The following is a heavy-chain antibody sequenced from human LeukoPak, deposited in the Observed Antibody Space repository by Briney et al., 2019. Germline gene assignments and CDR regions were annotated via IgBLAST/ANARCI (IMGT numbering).Heavy chain of an antibody. Sequence: GGSLRLSCAASGFTFSSYAMHWVRQAPGKGLEWVAGITYDGSNKYYADSVKGRFTLYRYNSKNTLYLQMNSLRPEDTAFYFCARDLRTGTRWHFGFDYWGQGTLVTVSS. V-gene: IGHV3-30-3*01. CDR2: ITYDGSNK. CDR1: GFTFSSYA. J-gene: IGHJ4*02. D-gene: IGHD1-1*01. CDR3: ARDLRTGTRWHFGFDY.